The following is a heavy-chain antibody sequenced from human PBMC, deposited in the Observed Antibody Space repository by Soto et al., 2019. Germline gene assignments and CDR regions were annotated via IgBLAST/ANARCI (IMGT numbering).Heavy chain of an antibody. Sequence: PSETLSLTCSLYSGSLSGYYWSWIRQPPGKGLEWIGEISPSGTTNYSPSLKSRVSISVDTSKNQFSLNLTSLTAADTAVYYCARAPKVSGSAQTRPDFWRQGSLLTVSS. J-gene: IGHJ4*02. CDR1: SGSLSGYY. D-gene: IGHD6-6*01. CDR2: ISPSGTT. V-gene: IGHV4-34*01. CDR3: ARAPKVSGSAQTRPDF.